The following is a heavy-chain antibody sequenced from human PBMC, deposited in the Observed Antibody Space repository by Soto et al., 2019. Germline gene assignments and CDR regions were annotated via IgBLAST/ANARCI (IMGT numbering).Heavy chain of an antibody. CDR1: GFTFSSYA. V-gene: IGHV3-23*01. Sequence: EVQLLESGGGLVQPGGSLRLSCAASGFTFSSYAMSWVRQAPGKGLEWVSAISGSGGSTYDADSVKGRFTISRDNSKNTLYLQMNSLRAEDTAVYYCAKSPGYCSGGSCYAAEYWGQGTLVTVSS. D-gene: IGHD2-15*01. CDR2: ISGSGGST. J-gene: IGHJ4*02. CDR3: AKSPGYCSGGSCYAAEY.